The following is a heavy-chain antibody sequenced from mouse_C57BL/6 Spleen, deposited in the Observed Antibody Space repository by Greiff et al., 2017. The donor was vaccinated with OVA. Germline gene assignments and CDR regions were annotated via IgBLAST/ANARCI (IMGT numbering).Heavy chain of an antibody. Sequence: EVQVVESGGGLVKPGGSLKLSCAASGFTFSDYGMHWVRQAPEKGLEWVAYISSGSSTIYYADTVKGRFTISRDNAKHTLFLQMTSLRSEDTAMYYCARGRNYVFDYWGQGTTLTVSS. CDR2: ISSGSSTI. D-gene: IGHD2-1*01. J-gene: IGHJ2*01. CDR1: GFTFSDYG. V-gene: IGHV5-17*01. CDR3: ARGRNYVFDY.